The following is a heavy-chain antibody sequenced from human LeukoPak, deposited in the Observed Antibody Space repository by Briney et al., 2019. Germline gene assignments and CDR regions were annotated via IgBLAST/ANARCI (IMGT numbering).Heavy chain of an antibody. CDR1: GYTFTRYA. Sequence: ASVKVSCKASGYTFTRYAINRLRQAPGQGLEWMGWINMYTANPAYAQGFTERSVFSLDTSVTTAYLQISNLKTEDTAVYYCARHDDDDDFDYWGQGTLVTVSS. V-gene: IGHV7-4-1*02. D-gene: IGHD3-16*01. J-gene: IGHJ4*02. CDR3: ARHDDDDDFDY. CDR2: INMYTANP.